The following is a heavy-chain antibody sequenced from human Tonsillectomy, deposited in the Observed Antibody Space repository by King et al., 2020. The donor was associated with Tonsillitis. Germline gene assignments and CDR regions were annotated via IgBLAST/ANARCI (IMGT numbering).Heavy chain of an antibody. CDR2: INPNSGNT. J-gene: IGHJ4*02. CDR1: GYTFTDYF. Sequence: QLVQSGAEVKKPGASVKVSCEASGYTFTDYFVHWVRQAPGQGLEWMGWINPNSGNTNYAQKFQDWVTMTRDTSISTAYMELSRLRSDDTAVYYCARADWGPEVNFDYWGQGTLVTGSS. CDR3: ARADWGPEVNFDY. D-gene: IGHD7-27*01. V-gene: IGHV1-2*04.